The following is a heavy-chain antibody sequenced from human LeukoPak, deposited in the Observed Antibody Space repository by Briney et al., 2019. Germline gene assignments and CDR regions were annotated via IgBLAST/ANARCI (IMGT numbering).Heavy chain of an antibody. Sequence: ASVKVSCKASGYTFTSYGIRWVRQAPGQGLEWMGWISAYNGNTNYAQKLQGRVTMTTDTSTSTAYMELRSLRSDDRAVYYCAKYGIYFVSDFDDWGQGTLVTVSS. D-gene: IGHD3-9*01. CDR3: AKYGIYFVSDFDD. V-gene: IGHV1-18*01. J-gene: IGHJ4*02. CDR2: ISAYNGNT. CDR1: GYTFTSYG.